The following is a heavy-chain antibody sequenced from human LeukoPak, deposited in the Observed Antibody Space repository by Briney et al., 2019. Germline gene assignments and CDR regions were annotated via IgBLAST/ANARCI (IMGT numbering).Heavy chain of an antibody. D-gene: IGHD1-1*01. CDR3: AKGDNFGRVADAFGS. Sequence: GGSLRLSCAASGFTFDKFAMSWVRQAPGKGLQWVSTITSGADTYYAGSAKGRFSISRDNSRNTVSVQMHSLRADDTAVYFCAKGDNFGRVADAFGSWGQGTMVTVSS. J-gene: IGHJ3*01. V-gene: IGHV3-23*01. CDR2: ITSGADT. CDR1: GFTFDKFA.